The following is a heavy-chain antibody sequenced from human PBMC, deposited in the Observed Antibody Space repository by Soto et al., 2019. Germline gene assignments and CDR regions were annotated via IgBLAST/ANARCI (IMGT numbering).Heavy chain of an antibody. D-gene: IGHD2-21*02. J-gene: IGHJ4*02. CDR2: IWYDGSNK. CDR1: GFTFSSYG. CDR3: ARIMCGGDCYDFDY. Sequence: QVQLVESGGGVVQPGRSLRLSCAASGFTFSSYGMHWVRQAPGKGLEWVAVIWYDGSNKYYADFVKGRFTISRDNSKNTLHLQMNSLRAEDTAVYYCARIMCGGDCYDFDYWGQGTLVTVSS. V-gene: IGHV3-33*01.